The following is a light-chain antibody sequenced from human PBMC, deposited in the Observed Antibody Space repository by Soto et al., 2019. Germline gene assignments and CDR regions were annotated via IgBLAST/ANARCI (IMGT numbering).Light chain of an antibody. J-gene: IGLJ2*01. CDR3: QCYASTLSGSEV. V-gene: IGLV1-40*01. Sequence: QSVLTQPPSVSGAPGQRVTISCTGSSCNIGAGYDVHWYQQLPGTAPKLLIYGNSNRPSGVPDRFSGSKSGTSASLAITGLQAEDEAEYYCQCYASTLSGSEVFGGGTKVTVL. CDR2: GNS. CDR1: SCNIGAGYD.